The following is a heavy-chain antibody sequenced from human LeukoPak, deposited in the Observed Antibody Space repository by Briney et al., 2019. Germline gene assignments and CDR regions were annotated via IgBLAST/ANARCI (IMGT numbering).Heavy chain of an antibody. Sequence: ASVKVSCKVSGYTLTELSMHWVRQAPGKGREWMGGFDPEDGETIYAQKFQGRVTMTEDTSTDTGYMDLSSLRSEDTAVYYCATDLGPFIEASGGFDYWGQGTLVTVSS. CDR3: ATDLGPFIEASGGFDY. CDR1: GYTLTELS. V-gene: IGHV1-24*01. D-gene: IGHD6-13*01. J-gene: IGHJ4*02. CDR2: FDPEDGET.